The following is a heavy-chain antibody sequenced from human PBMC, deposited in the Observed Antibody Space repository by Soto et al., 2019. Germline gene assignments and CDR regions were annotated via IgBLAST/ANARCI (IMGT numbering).Heavy chain of an antibody. J-gene: IGHJ6*03. CDR1: GYSFTSYW. CDR2: IYPGDSDT. CDR3: ARHLGYCTNGVCYIDYMGV. V-gene: IGHV5-51*01. Sequence: PGESLKISCKGSGYSFTSYWIGWVLQMPGKGLEWMGIIYPGDSDTRYSPSFQGQVTISADKSISTAYLQWSSLKASDTAMYYCARHLGYCTNGVCYIDYMGVWGKGTTVTVSS. D-gene: IGHD2-8*01.